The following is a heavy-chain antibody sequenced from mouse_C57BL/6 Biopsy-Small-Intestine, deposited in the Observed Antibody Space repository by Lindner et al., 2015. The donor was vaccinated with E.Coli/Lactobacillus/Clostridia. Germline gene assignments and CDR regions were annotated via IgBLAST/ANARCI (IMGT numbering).Heavy chain of an antibody. V-gene: IGHV1-14*01. Sequence: VQLQESGPELVKPGASVKMSCKASGYTFTSYVMHWVKQKPGQALEWIGYIDPDNDGTKYNEKFKGKATLTSDKSSSTAYMELGSLTSEDSAVYYCARSGYYSNYGMDYWGQGTSVTVSS. CDR2: IDPDNDGT. CDR1: GYTFTSYV. J-gene: IGHJ4*01. D-gene: IGHD2-5*01. CDR3: ARSGYYSNYGMDY.